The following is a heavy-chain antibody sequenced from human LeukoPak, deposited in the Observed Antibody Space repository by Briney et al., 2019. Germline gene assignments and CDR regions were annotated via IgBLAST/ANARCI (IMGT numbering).Heavy chain of an antibody. CDR3: ARHPYSSGYYFEDY. J-gene: IGHJ4*02. CDR2: ISAYNGNT. D-gene: IGHD3-22*01. V-gene: IGHV1-18*01. Sequence: DSVKVSCKASGYTFTSYGISWVRQAPGQGLEWMGWISAYNGNTNYAQKLQGRVTMTTDTSTSTAYMELRSLRSDDTAVYYCARHPYSSGYYFEDYWGQGTLVNVSS. CDR1: GYTFTSYG.